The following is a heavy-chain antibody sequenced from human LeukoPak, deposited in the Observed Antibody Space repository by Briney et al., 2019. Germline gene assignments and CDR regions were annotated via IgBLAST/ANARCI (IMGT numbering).Heavy chain of an antibody. Sequence: PGGSLRLSCAASGFTFSTYAMSWVRLAPGKGLEWVSGISGSGGSTYYADSVKGRFTSSSDNSNNTLYVQMNSLRVEDTAVYYCAKSGGLSGSGRLAMDVWGQGTTVTVSS. D-gene: IGHD3-10*01. CDR1: GFTFSTYA. CDR2: ISGSGGST. CDR3: AKSGGLSGSGRLAMDV. V-gene: IGHV3-23*01. J-gene: IGHJ6*02.